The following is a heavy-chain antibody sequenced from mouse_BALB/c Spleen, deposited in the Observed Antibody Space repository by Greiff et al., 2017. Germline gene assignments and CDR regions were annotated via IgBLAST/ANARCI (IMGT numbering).Heavy chain of an antibody. CDR1: GYSFTGYF. CDR3: GRRGAYGHADWYFDV. J-gene: IGHJ1*01. V-gene: IGHV1-37*01. CDR2: INPYNGDT. D-gene: IGHD1-1*02. Sequence: EVQGVESGPELVKPGASVKISCKASGYSFTGYFMNWVKQSHGKSLEWIGRINPYNGDTFYNQKFKGKATLTVDKSSSTAHMELLSLTSEDSAVYYCGRRGAYGHADWYFDVWGAGTTVTVSS.